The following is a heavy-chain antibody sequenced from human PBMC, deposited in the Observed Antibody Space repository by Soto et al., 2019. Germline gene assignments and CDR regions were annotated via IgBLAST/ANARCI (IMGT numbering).Heavy chain of an antibody. CDR1: GYTFTSYG. Sequence: QVQLVQSGAEVKKPGASVKVSCKASGYTFTSYGISWVRQAPGQWLEWMGWISAYNGNTNYAQKLQGRVTMTTDTSTSTAYMELRSLRSDDTAVYYCARDPFPLDDYVCGSYRHAPDYWGQGTLVTVSS. V-gene: IGHV1-18*01. J-gene: IGHJ4*02. D-gene: IGHD3-16*02. CDR3: ARDPFPLDDYVCGSYRHAPDY. CDR2: ISAYNGNT.